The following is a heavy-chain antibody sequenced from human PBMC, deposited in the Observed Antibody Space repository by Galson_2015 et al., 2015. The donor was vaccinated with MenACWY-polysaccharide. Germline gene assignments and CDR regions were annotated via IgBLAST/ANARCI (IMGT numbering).Heavy chain of an antibody. CDR2: IAWDDDK. J-gene: IGHJ6*02. Sequence: PALVNPTQTLTLTCTFSGFSLSTSGMCVSWIRQPPGKALEWLALIAWDDDKYYSTSLKTRLTISKDTSKNQVVLTMTNMDPVDTATYYCARIPRITSSSSETYYYYYYGMDVWGQGTTVTVSS. D-gene: IGHD6-6*01. CDR3: ARIPRITSSSSETYYYYYYGMDV. CDR1: GFSLSTSGMC. V-gene: IGHV2-70*01.